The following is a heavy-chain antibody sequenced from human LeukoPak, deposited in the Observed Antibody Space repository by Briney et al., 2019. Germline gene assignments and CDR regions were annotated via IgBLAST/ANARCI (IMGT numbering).Heavy chain of an antibody. V-gene: IGHV3-13*04. CDR1: GFTFSNYD. J-gene: IGHJ3*02. CDR2: IGTAGAT. D-gene: IGHD1-1*01. Sequence: PGGSLRLSCAASGFTFSNYDMHWVRHITGKALECVSAIGTAGATYYPGSVKGRFTVSRENAENSLSLQMNSLGVGDTAVYYCARELKFNDGFDALDIWGQGTMVTVSS. CDR3: ARELKFNDGFDALDI.